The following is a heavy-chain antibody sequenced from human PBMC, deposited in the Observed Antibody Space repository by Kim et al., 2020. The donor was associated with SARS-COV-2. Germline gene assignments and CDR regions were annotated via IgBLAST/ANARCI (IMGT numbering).Heavy chain of an antibody. Sequence: SETLSLTCTVSGGSISSYYWSWIRQPPGKGLEWIGYIYYSGSTNYNPSLKSRVTISVDTSKNQFSLKLSSVTAADTAVYYCARSLITDDFWSGYADGGAFDIWGQGTMVTVSS. CDR1: GGSISSYY. D-gene: IGHD3-3*01. CDR3: ARSLITDDFWSGYADGGAFDI. J-gene: IGHJ3*02. CDR2: IYYSGST. V-gene: IGHV4-59*01.